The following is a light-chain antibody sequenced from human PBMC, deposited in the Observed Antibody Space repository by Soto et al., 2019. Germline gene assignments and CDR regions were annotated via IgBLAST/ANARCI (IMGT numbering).Light chain of an antibody. CDR1: QSIFTY. V-gene: IGKV1-39*01. Sequence: DIQMTQSPSSLSASVGDSVTISCRASQSIFTYLHWYQQKPGTAPRLLISRASSVQSGVPPRFSGSGSRKDFTLSFSSLRPEDIGTYFCQQTYSVPWTFGPGTRVEI. CDR2: RAS. CDR3: QQTYSVPWT. J-gene: IGKJ1*01.